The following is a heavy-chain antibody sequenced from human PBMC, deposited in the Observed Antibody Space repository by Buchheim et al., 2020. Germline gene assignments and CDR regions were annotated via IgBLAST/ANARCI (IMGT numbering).Heavy chain of an antibody. V-gene: IGHV3-15*07. J-gene: IGHJ2*01. Sequence: EVQLVESGGGLVKPGGSLRLSCAASGFTFSNAWMNWVRQAPGKGLEWVGRIKSKTDGGTTDYAAPVKGRFTISRDDSKNTLDLQMNSLKTEDTAVYYCTTAFFGDGDYVSGWYFDLWGRGTL. CDR1: GFTFSNAW. D-gene: IGHD4-17*01. CDR3: TTAFFGDGDYVSGWYFDL. CDR2: IKSKTDGGTT.